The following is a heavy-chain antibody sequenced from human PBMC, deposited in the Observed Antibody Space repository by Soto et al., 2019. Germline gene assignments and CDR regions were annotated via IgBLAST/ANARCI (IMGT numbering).Heavy chain of an antibody. CDR1: SGSISSSNR. CDR3: ASLYYDFWSGYYRYYYYYMDV. V-gene: IGHV4-4*02. J-gene: IGHJ6*03. CDR2: IYHSGST. D-gene: IGHD3-3*01. Sequence: SETLSLTCAVSSGSISSSNRWSWVRQPPGKGLEWIGEIYHSGSTNYNPSLKSRVTISVDKSKNQFSLKLSSVTAADTAVYYCASLYYDFWSGYYRYYYYYMDVWGKGTTVTVPS.